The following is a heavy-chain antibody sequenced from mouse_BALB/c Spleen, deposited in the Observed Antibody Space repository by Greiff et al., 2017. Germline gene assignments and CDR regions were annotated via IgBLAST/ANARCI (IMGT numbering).Heavy chain of an antibody. Sequence: VQLQQSGPELVKPGASVKMSCKASGYTFTDYVISWVKQRTGQGLEWIGEIYPGSGSTYYNEKFKGKATLTADKSSNTAYMQLSSLTSEDSAVYFCARVGTTGEGYFDYWGQGTTLTVSS. V-gene: IGHV1-81*01. CDR2: IYPGSGST. J-gene: IGHJ2*01. D-gene: IGHD1-1*01. CDR3: ARVGTTGEGYFDY. CDR1: GYTFTDYV.